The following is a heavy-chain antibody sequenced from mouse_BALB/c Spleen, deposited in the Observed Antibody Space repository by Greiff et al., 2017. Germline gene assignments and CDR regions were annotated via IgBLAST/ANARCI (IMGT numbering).Heavy chain of an antibody. D-gene: IGHD3-1*01. CDR1: GYTFTDYW. J-gene: IGHJ4*01. Sequence: VQLQQSGAELVMPGASVKMSCKASGYTFTDYWMHWVKQRPGQGLEWIGAIDTSDSYTSYNQKFKGKATLTVDESSSTAYMQLSSLTSEDSAVYYCASEGGSAMDYWGQGTSVTVSS. V-gene: IGHV1-69*01. CDR3: ASEGGSAMDY. CDR2: IDTSDSYT.